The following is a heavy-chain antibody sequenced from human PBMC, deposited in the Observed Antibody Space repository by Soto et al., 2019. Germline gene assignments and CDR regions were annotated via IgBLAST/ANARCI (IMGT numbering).Heavy chain of an antibody. CDR1: GFTFSDYY. D-gene: IGHD6-13*01. Sequence: QVQLVESGGGLVRPGGSLRLSCAASGFTFSDYYMTWIRQVPGKGLEWVAYISGTSDSIPYADSVKGRFTISRDNAKNSLYLQMNSVRAEDTAVYYCAIVGDVTAAGTSDYWGQGTLVTVSS. J-gene: IGHJ4*02. CDR2: ISGTSDSI. CDR3: AIVGDVTAAGTSDY. V-gene: IGHV3-11*06.